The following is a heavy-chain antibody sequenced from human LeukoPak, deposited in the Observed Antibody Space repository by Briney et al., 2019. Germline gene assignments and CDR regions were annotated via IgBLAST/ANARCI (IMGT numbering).Heavy chain of an antibody. V-gene: IGHV3-30*02. CDR2: IRYDGNEK. J-gene: IGHJ4*02. CDR3: AKSHGSGLYYYDY. D-gene: IGHD3-3*01. CDR1: GFTFSSYG. Sequence: PGGSLRLSCAASGFTFSSYGMCWVRQAPGKGLEWVAFIRYDGNEKYYTDSVKGRFTISRDKSKNSLYLQMNSLRTEDTAVYYCAKSHGSGLYYYDYWGQGTLVTVSS.